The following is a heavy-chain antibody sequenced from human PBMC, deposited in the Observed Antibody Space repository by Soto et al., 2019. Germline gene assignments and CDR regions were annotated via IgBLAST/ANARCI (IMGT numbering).Heavy chain of an antibody. CDR2: INPNSGGT. Sequence: QVQLVQSGAEVKKPGASVKVSCKASGYTFTGYYMHWVRQAPGQGLEWMGWINPNSGGTNYAQKFQGRVTMTRDTSISTAYMELSRLRSDDTAVYYCARDQHDYGNPPDAFDIWGQGTMVTVSS. J-gene: IGHJ3*02. CDR3: ARDQHDYGNPPDAFDI. D-gene: IGHD4-4*01. CDR1: GYTFTGYY. V-gene: IGHV1-2*02.